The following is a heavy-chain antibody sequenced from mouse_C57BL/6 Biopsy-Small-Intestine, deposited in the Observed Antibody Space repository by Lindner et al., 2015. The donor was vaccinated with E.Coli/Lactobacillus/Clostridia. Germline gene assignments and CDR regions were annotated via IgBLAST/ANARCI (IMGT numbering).Heavy chain of an antibody. J-gene: IGHJ2*01. CDR2: IYPRSGNT. D-gene: IGHD1-3*01. V-gene: IGHV1-81*01. CDR1: GYTFTSYG. Sequence: VQLQESGAELARPGASVKLSCKASGYTFTSYGISWVKQRTGQSLEWIGEIYPRSGNTYYNEKFKGKATLTADKSSSTAYMELRSLTSEDSAVYFCARYGDGTSFDYWGQGTTLTVSS. CDR3: ARYGDGTSFDY.